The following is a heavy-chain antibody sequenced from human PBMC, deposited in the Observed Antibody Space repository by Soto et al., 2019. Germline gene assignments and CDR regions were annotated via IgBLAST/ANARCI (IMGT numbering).Heavy chain of an antibody. CDR1: GDSIRSGDYF. V-gene: IGHV4-39*01. CDR3: ARRRGISAAGTQGWFDP. CDR2: IYYSGST. D-gene: IGHD6-13*01. J-gene: IGHJ5*02. Sequence: SETLSLTCSVSGDSIRSGDYFWAWIRQPPGKGLEWIGSIYYSGSTYQNPSLKSRVTISVDTSKNQFSLKLSSVTAADTAVYYCARRRGISAAGTQGWFDPWGRGTLVTVSS.